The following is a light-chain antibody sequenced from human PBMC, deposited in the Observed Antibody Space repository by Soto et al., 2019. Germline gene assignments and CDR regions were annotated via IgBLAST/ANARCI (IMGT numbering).Light chain of an antibody. CDR3: AAWDDSLSGWV. CDR1: SSNIGSNF. CDR2: RNN. Sequence: QSVLTQPPSASRTPGQRVTISCSGSSSNIGSNFVYWYQQFPGTAPKLLIYRNNQRPSGVPDRFSGSKSGTSASLAISGLPSEDEAHYYCAAWDDSLSGWVFGGGTKLTVL. J-gene: IGLJ3*02. V-gene: IGLV1-47*01.